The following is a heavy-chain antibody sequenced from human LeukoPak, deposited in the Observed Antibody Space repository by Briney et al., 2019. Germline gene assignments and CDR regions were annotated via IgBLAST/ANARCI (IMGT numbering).Heavy chain of an antibody. J-gene: IGHJ4*02. CDR1: GGSFSGYY. Sequence: SETLSLTCAVYGGSFSGYYWSWIRQPPGKGLEWIGEINHSGSTNSNPSLKSRVTISVDTSKNQFSLKLSSVTAADTAVYYCARDITGSFDYWGQGNLVTVSS. CDR3: ARDITGSFDY. D-gene: IGHD1-14*01. CDR2: INHSGST. V-gene: IGHV4-34*01.